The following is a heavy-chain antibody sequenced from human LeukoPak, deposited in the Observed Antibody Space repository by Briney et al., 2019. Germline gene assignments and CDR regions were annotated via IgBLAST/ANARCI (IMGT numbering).Heavy chain of an antibody. Sequence: ASVKVSCTASGGTFSSYAISWVRQAPGQGLEWTGRIIPILGIANYAQKFQGRVTITADKSTSTAYMELSSLRSEDTAVYYCASSEAKDYGGNSGAFDIWGQGTMVTVSS. J-gene: IGHJ3*02. D-gene: IGHD4-23*01. CDR3: ASSEAKDYGGNSGAFDI. CDR1: GGTFSSYA. CDR2: IIPILGIA. V-gene: IGHV1-69*04.